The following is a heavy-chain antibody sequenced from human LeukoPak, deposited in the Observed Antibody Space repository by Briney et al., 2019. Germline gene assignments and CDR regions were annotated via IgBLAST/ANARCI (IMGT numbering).Heavy chain of an antibody. CDR1: GYTFTGYY. V-gene: IGHV1-2*02. Sequence: AASVKVSCKASGYTFTGYYMHWVRQAPGQGLEWMGWINPNSGGTNYAQKFQGRVTMTRDTSISTAYMELSRLRSDDTAVYYCARWVDNNNGGPYYFDYWGQGTLVTVSS. D-gene: IGHD5-12*01. CDR3: ARWVDNNNGGPYYFDY. J-gene: IGHJ4*02. CDR2: INPNSGGT.